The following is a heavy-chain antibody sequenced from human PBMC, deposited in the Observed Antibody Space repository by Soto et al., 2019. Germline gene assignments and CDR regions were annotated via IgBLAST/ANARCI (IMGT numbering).Heavy chain of an antibody. V-gene: IGHV3-9*01. Sequence: EVQLVESGGGLVQPGRSLRLSCAASGFIFDEYAMHWVRQAPGKGLEWGSSISWNSGNIGYADSVKGRFTIARDNAKNSLYLQMKSVRGEYTAWYYCAKGASTTLFALKSYWGQGTLVTVSS. CDR2: ISWNSGNI. D-gene: IGHD4-17*01. CDR1: GFIFDEYA. CDR3: AKGASTTLFALKSY. J-gene: IGHJ4*02.